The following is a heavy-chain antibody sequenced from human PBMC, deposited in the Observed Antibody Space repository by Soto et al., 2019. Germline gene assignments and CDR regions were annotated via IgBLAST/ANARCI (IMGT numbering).Heavy chain of an antibody. CDR2: IWYDGSNK. J-gene: IGHJ4*02. CDR1: GFTFSSYG. CDR3: ARDYYDSSGYLASSFGY. D-gene: IGHD3-22*01. Sequence: PGGSLRLSCAASGFTFSSYGMHWVRQAPGKXLEWVAVIWYDGSNKYYADSVKGRFTISRDNSKNTLYLQMNSLRAEDTAVYYCARDYYDSSGYLASSFGYWGQGTLVTVSS. V-gene: IGHV3-33*01.